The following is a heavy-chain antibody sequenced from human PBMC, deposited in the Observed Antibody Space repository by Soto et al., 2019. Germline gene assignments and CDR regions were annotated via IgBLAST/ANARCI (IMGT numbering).Heavy chain of an antibody. Sequence: QVQLVESGGGVVQPGRCLRVSCAASGFTFSSYGVHWVRQAPGKGLEWVAVKCYDGSNKYYADSVKGRFTFSRDNSKNTLYIQMDSLRAEDTAVYYCARDSDLLRAFVIWGQGTKLTVSS. CDR3: ARDSDLLRAFVI. V-gene: IGHV3-33*01. CDR1: GFTFSSYG. CDR2: KCYDGSNK. J-gene: IGHJ3*02. D-gene: IGHD1-26*01.